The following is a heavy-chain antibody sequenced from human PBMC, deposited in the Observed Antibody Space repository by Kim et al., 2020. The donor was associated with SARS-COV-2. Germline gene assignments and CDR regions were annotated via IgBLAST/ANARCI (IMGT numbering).Heavy chain of an antibody. CDR3: ARVRDLGVAWFDP. J-gene: IGHJ5*02. D-gene: IGHD2-21*01. V-gene: IGHV1-69*11. CDR2: IIPVLRSS. Sequence: SVKVSCKTSGGTFDTYAINWVRQASGQGPEWMGNIIPVLRSSNYAQKFQGRVTFTADASTTTVYMELHSLTSDDTAVDYCARVRDLGVAWFDPWGQGTLVTVSS. CDR1: GGTFDTYA.